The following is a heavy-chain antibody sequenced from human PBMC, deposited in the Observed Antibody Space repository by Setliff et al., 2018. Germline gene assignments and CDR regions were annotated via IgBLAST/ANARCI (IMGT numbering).Heavy chain of an antibody. Sequence: PGESLKISCKSSGYTFTNYWIGWVRQMPGKGLEWMGIIYPDDSDARYSPSFRGQVTILADKSISTAYLQWSSLKASDTAMYYCARPGGFCDSNDCWDGYFDSWGQGTPVTVSS. J-gene: IGHJ4*02. CDR1: GYTFTNYW. CDR2: IYPDDSDA. V-gene: IGHV5-51*01. D-gene: IGHD4-4*01. CDR3: ARPGGFCDSNDCWDGYFDS.